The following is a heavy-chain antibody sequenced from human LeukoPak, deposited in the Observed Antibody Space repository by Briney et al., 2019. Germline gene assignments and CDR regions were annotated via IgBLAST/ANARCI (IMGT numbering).Heavy chain of an antibody. CDR2: IYPGDSDT. J-gene: IGHJ6*03. V-gene: IGHV5-51*01. D-gene: IGHD5-24*01. CDR1: GYIFTNYW. CDR3: ARHLKMARYHYYMVV. Sequence: GESLKISSKGSGYIFTNYWVGWGGQMPGRGLEWMGIIYPGDSDTRYSPSFQGQVTISADKSISTAYLQWNSLKASDTAMYYCARHLKMARYHYYMVVWGKGTTVTVSS.